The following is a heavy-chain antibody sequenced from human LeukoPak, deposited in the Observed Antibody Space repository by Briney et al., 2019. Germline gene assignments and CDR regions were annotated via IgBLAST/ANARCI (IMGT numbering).Heavy chain of an antibody. Sequence: PGGSLRLSCAISGFTFSGCELTWVHQAPGKGLEWISYISRSGNTIYYADSVKGRFTTSRDNAKNSLYLQMNSLRVEDTAVYYCARVATMVRVPLDALDIWGQGTMVSVSS. CDR3: ARVATMVRVPLDALDI. CDR1: GFTFSGCE. D-gene: IGHD3-10*01. J-gene: IGHJ3*02. CDR2: ISRSGNTI. V-gene: IGHV3-48*03.